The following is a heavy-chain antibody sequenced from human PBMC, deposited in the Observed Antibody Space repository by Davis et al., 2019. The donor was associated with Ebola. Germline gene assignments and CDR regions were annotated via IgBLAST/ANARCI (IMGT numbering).Heavy chain of an antibody. CDR3: AREGSGSYFDY. D-gene: IGHD1-26*01. CDR2: ISSSSSTI. J-gene: IGHJ4*02. Sequence: GESLKISCAASGFTFSSYSMNWVRQAPGKGLEWVSYISSSSSTIYYADSVKGRFTISRDNAKNSLYLQMNSLRAEDTAVYSCAREGSGSYFDYWGQGTLVTVSS. V-gene: IGHV3-48*01. CDR1: GFTFSSYS.